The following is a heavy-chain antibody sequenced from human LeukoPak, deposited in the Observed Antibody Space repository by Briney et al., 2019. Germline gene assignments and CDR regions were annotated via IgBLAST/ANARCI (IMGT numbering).Heavy chain of an antibody. CDR3: ARVPAGASPNWFDP. Sequence: ASVTVSCKASGCTFTGYYIHWVRQPPGQGLEWMGWSNPNSGGTDYAQRFQGRLTITSNTSISAAYVELSSLTAADTAVYYCARVPAGASPNWFDPWGQGTLVTVSS. CDR2: SNPNSGGT. CDR1: GCTFTGYY. J-gene: IGHJ5*02. V-gene: IGHV1-8*01. D-gene: IGHD1-26*01.